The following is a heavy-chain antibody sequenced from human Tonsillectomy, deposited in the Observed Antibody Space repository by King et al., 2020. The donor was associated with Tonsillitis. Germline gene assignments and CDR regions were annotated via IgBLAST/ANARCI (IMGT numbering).Heavy chain of an antibody. V-gene: IGHV3-21*01. CDR3: ARDWGYCSGGSCYPDY. CDR2: ISSSSSYI. CDR1: GFTFSSYS. Sequence: QLVQSGGGLVKPGGSLRLSCAASGFTFSSYSMNWVRQAPGKGLEWVSFISSSSSYIYYADSVKGRFTISRDNAKNLLYLQMNSLRAEDTSVYYCARDWGYCSGGSCYPDYWGQGTLVTVSS. D-gene: IGHD2-15*01. J-gene: IGHJ4*02.